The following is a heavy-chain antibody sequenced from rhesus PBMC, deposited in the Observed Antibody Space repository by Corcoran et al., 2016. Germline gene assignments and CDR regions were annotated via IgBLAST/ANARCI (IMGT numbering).Heavy chain of an antibody. V-gene: IGHV7-114*01. D-gene: IGHD1-14*01. CDR3: ARHDSWNDNSLDV. CDR2: INTDTGNP. Sequence: QVRLVQSGAEGKQPGASVKVSCKASGYPFTHFVINWVRQSQGQRLEWMEWINTDTGNPTNAQGFKERFTFSMDTSINMAYLQISSLKAEDTAVYYCARHDSWNDNSLDVWGRGVLVTVSS. J-gene: IGHJ5-2*02. CDR1: GYPFTHFV.